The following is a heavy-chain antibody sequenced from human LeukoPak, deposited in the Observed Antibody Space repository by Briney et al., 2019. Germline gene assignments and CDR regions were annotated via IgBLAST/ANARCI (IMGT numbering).Heavy chain of an antibody. Sequence: GESLKISCKGSGYSFTSYWIGWVRQMPGKGLEWMGIIYPGDSDTRYSPSFQGQVTISADKSISTAYLQWSSLKASDTAMYYCARHAYCGGDCYHPVRNAPDYWGQGTLVTVSS. CDR2: IYPGDSDT. CDR3: ARHAYCGGDCYHPVRNAPDY. CDR1: GYSFTSYW. J-gene: IGHJ4*02. D-gene: IGHD2-21*02. V-gene: IGHV5-51*01.